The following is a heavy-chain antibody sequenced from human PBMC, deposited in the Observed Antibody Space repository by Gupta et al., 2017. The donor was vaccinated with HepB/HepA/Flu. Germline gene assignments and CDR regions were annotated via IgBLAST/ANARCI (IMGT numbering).Heavy chain of an antibody. J-gene: IGHJ4*02. CDR2: ISSNGGST. CDR3: ARGGSYISSSRFDY. CDR1: GFTFSNSA. V-gene: IGHV3-64*01. D-gene: IGHD6-6*01. Sequence: EVQLVESGGNLVQPGGSLRLSCAASGFTFSNSAMHWVHQAPGKGLEYGSAISSNGGSTYYANSVKGRFTVSRDNSKNTLYLQMGSLRAEDMAVYYCARGGSYISSSRFDYWGQGTLVTVSS.